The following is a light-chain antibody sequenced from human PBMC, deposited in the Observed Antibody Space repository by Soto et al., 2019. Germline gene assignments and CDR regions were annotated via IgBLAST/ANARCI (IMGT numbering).Light chain of an antibody. V-gene: IGKV3-20*01. Sequence: EIVLTQSPGTLSLSPGERATLSCRASQSVSSSYLAWYQQKPGQAPRLLIYGASSRATGIPDKFSGSGSGTDFTLTISRLEPEDLAVYYCQHFAGSPPWTFGQGTKVDIK. J-gene: IGKJ1*01. CDR3: QHFAGSPPWT. CDR2: GAS. CDR1: QSVSSSY.